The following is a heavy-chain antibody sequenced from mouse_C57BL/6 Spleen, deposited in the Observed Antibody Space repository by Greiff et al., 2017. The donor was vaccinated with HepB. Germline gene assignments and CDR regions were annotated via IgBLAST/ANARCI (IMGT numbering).Heavy chain of an antibody. V-gene: IGHV1-64*01. CDR1: GYTFTSYW. J-gene: IGHJ2*01. D-gene: IGHD1-1*01. Sequence: VKLQQPGAELVKPGASVKLSCKASGYTFTSYWMHWVKQRPGQGLEWIGMIHPNSGSTNYNEKFKSKATLTVDKSSSTAYMQLSSLTSEDSAVYYCARKYYGSSYGDYWGQGTTLTVSS. CDR2: IHPNSGST. CDR3: ARKYYGSSYGDY.